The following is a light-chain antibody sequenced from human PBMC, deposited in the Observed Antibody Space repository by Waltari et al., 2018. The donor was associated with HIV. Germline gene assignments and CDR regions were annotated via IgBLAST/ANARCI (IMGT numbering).Light chain of an antibody. J-gene: IGKJ2*01. CDR1: QSLQHSDGMTT. CDR2: EVS. Sequence: DIVMPQTPLSLSVTPGQPASSTCNPIQSLQHSDGMTTLYWYLQRPGQPPQLLVYEVSNLFSGVPDRFSGSGSATDFTLKISRVEAEDAGIYYCMQSIQLLPYTFGQGTRLEIK. V-gene: IGKV2D-29*01. CDR3: MQSIQLLPYT.